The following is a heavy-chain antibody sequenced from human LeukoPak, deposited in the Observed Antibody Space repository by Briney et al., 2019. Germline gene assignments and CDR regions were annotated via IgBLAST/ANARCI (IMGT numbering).Heavy chain of an antibody. V-gene: IGHV4-59*01. D-gene: IGHD3-10*01. CDR2: IYYSGST. CDR1: GGSISSYH. J-gene: IGHJ3*02. Sequence: SETLSLTRTVSGGSISSYHWSWIRQPPGKGLEWIGYIYYSGSTNHNPSLKSRVTISVDTSKNQFSLKLSSVTAADTAVYYCARAYYYGSGSYAFDIWGQGTMVTVSS. CDR3: ARAYYYGSGSYAFDI.